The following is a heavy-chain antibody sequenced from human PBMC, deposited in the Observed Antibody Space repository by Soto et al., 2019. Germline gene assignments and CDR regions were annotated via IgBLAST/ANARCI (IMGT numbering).Heavy chain of an antibody. CDR3: ARLAGEYYDILTGYPSYYYYYMDV. J-gene: IGHJ6*03. CDR1: GGSISSSSYY. CDR2: IYYSGST. D-gene: IGHD3-9*01. Sequence: SETLSLTCTVSGGSISSSSYYWGWIRQPPGKGLEWIGSIYYSGSTYYNPSLKSRVTISVDTSKNQFSLKLSSVTAADTAVYYCARLAGEYYDILTGYPSYYYYYMDVWGKGTTVTVSS. V-gene: IGHV4-39*01.